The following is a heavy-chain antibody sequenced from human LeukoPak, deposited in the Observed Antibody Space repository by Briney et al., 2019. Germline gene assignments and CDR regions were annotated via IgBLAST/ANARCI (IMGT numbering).Heavy chain of an antibody. Sequence: GESLKISCKGSGYSFTYYWIGWVRQMPGKGLEWMGIIYPGDSDTRYRPSFQGQVTISVDKSISAAYLQWSSLKASDTAMYYCARQDGNSKYYFDYWGQGTLVTVSS. D-gene: IGHD1-1*01. CDR1: GYSFTYYW. V-gene: IGHV5-51*01. CDR3: ARQDGNSKYYFDY. CDR2: IYPGDSDT. J-gene: IGHJ4*02.